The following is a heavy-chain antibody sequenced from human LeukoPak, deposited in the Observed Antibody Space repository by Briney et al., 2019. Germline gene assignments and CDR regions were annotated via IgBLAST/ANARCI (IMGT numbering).Heavy chain of an antibody. V-gene: IGHV1-8*03. CDR2: MNPNSGNT. CDR3: ARGEIEALFFSSGYSSGWSTYCMDV. CDR1: GYTFTSYD. J-gene: IGHJ6*03. Sequence: ASVKVSCKASGYTFTSYDINWVRQATGQGLEWMGWMNPNSGNTGYAQKFQGRITSTRNTSISTANMELSSLRSEDTAVYYCARGEIEALFFSSGYSSGWSTYCMDVWGKGTTVTVSS. D-gene: IGHD6-19*01.